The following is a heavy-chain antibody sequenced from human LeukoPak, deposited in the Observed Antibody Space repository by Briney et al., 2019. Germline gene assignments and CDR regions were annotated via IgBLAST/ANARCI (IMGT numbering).Heavy chain of an antibody. Sequence: GASVKVSFKASVYTFTDYYLHWVRQAPGQGLECMGWVNPNSGGTHYAQKFQGRVTMTRDTSISTAYMELSRLRSHDTAVYYCARDGDCSSTNCYEWLAYWGQGTLVTVSS. CDR3: ARDGDCSSTNCYEWLAY. J-gene: IGHJ4*02. CDR1: VYTFTDYY. V-gene: IGHV1-2*02. CDR2: VNPNSGGT. D-gene: IGHD2-2*01.